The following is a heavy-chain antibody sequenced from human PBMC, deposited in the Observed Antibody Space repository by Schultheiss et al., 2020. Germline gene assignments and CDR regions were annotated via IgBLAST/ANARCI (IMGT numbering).Heavy chain of an antibody. CDR1: GFTFSSSW. J-gene: IGHJ6*02. Sequence: WGSLRLSCAASGFTFSSSWMHWVCQAPGKGLEWVSRINSDGSSTSYADSVKGRFTISRDNSKNTVYLQMNSLRVEDTAVYYCAKSAGSSRYYHYGLDVWGQGTTVTVSS. CDR3: AKSAGSSRYYHYGLDV. CDR2: INSDGSST. V-gene: IGHV3-74*01. D-gene: IGHD2-2*01.